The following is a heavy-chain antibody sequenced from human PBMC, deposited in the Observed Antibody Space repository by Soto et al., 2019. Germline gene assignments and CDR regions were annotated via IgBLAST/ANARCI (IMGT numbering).Heavy chain of an antibody. V-gene: IGHV1-3*05. D-gene: IGHD3-10*01. Sequence: QVRLLQSGAEEKKPGASMKLSCKASGYSFSDYPINWVRQAPGQGLEWMGWINAGNGNTKYSQKLQGRVTITRDTSANTAYMEMSSLRSEDTAVYYCARDRDSYYHGMDVWGHGTTVTVSS. J-gene: IGHJ6*02. CDR1: GYSFSDYP. CDR3: ARDRDSYYHGMDV. CDR2: INAGNGNT.